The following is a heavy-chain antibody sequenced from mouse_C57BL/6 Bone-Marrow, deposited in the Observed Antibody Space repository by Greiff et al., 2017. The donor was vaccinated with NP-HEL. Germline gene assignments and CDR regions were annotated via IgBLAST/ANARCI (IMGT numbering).Heavy chain of an antibody. V-gene: IGHV5-4*01. Sequence: EVKLVESGGGLVKPGGSLKLSCAASGFTFSSYAMSWVRQTPEKRLEWVATISDGGSYTYYPDNVKGRFTISRDNAKNNLYLQMSHLKSEDTAMYYCAREMDGYYLYFDYWGQGTTLTVSS. CDR1: GFTFSSYA. CDR2: ISDGGSYT. D-gene: IGHD2-3*01. CDR3: AREMDGYYLYFDY. J-gene: IGHJ2*01.